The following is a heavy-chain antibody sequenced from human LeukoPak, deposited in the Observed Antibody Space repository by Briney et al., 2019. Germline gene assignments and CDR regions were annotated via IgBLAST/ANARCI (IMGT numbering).Heavy chain of an antibody. V-gene: IGHV3-23*01. CDR2: ISGSGGST. D-gene: IGHD3-3*01. CDR1: GFTFSNAW. CDR3: AKEYYDFWSGYPHDY. Sequence: GGSLRLSCAASGFTFSNAWMSWVRQAPGKGLEWVSAISGSGGSTYYVDSVKGRFTISRDNSKNTLYLQMNSLRAEDTAVYYCAKEYYDFWSGYPHDYWGQGTLVTVSS. J-gene: IGHJ4*02.